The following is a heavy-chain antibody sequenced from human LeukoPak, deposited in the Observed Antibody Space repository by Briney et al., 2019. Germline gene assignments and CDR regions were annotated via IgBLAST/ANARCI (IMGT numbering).Heavy chain of an antibody. V-gene: IGHV1-18*01. CDR2: ISAYNGNT. J-gene: IGHJ5*02. Sequence: GASVKVSCKASGYTFTSYGISWVRQAPGQGLEWMGWISAYNGNTNYAQKLQGRVTMTTDTSTSTAYMELRSLRSDDTAVYYCARARGRGLTGYNWFDPWGQGTLVIVSS. D-gene: IGHD3-9*01. CDR1: GYTFTSYG. CDR3: ARARGRGLTGYNWFDP.